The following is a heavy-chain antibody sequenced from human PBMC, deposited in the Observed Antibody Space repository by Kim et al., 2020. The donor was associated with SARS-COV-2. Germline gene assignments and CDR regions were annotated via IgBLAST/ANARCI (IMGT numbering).Heavy chain of an antibody. CDR1: GFTFRRYW. CDR3: ARSPLRYFDWSTDAFGI. D-gene: IGHD3-9*01. V-gene: IGHV3-74*01. J-gene: IGHJ3*02. CDR2: IHSDGKDT. Sequence: GGSLRLSCAASGFTFRRYWMHWVRQAPGKGLVWVSRIHSDGKDTFYADYVKGRVTISRDNAKNTLYLQINSLRAEDTAVYYCARSPLRYFDWSTDAFGIWGQGTMVTVSS.